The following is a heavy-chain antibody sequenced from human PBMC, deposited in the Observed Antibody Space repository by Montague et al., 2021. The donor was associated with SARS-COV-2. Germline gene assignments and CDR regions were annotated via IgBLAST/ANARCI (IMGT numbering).Heavy chain of an antibody. CDR2: VSFSGDT. Sequence: SETLSLTCSVSGGSFSTYYWSWIRQPPGKGLEWIGYVSFSGDTNYNPSLKDRVTISVDTSKHQFSLGLSSVTAADTAVYYCARDRSYDSSGYPFPQYFFDYWGQGALVIVSS. CDR3: ARDRSYDSSGYPFPQYFFDY. V-gene: IGHV4-59*13. CDR1: GGSFSTYY. D-gene: IGHD3-22*01. J-gene: IGHJ4*02.